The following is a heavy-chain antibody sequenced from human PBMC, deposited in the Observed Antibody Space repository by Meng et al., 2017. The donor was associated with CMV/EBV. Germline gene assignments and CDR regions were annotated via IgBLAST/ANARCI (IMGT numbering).Heavy chain of an antibody. CDR2: IYSGGST. CDR1: RSTVSSYY. V-gene: IGHV3-66*02. Sequence: GESLKISCAASRSTVSSYYMSWVRQAPGKGLEWVSVIYSGGSTYYADSVKGRVTISRDNSKNTLYLQMNSLRAEDTAVYYCARDGPYGDPLHYWGQGTLVTVSS. J-gene: IGHJ4*02. D-gene: IGHD4-17*01. CDR3: ARDGPYGDPLHY.